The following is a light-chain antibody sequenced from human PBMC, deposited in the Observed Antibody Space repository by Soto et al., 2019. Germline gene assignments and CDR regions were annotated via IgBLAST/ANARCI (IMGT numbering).Light chain of an antibody. V-gene: IGKV1-12*01. CDR3: QQASSFPLT. CDR1: QLISSW. CDR2: GAS. J-gene: IGKJ4*01. Sequence: IQMTQSPSSVSASVGDSVTITCRASQLISSWLAWYQVKPGKAPKLLIYGASNRESGVPSRFSGSESGTPFTLTINSLQPEDFATYYCQQASSFPLTFGGGTTVEI.